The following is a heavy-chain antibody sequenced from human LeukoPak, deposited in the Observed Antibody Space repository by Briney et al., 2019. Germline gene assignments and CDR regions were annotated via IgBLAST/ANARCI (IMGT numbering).Heavy chain of an antibody. J-gene: IGHJ2*01. D-gene: IGHD4-23*01. Sequence: GGSLRLSCAASGFTFSTYSFNWVRQAPGKGLEWVSYIDSSSSTIYYADSVKGRFTISRDNVKNSLYLQMNSLRAEDTAVYYCARDPPYGGSPFYWYFDLWGRGTLVTVSS. CDR1: GFTFSTYS. CDR2: IDSSSSTI. CDR3: ARDPPYGGSPFYWYFDL. V-gene: IGHV3-48*01.